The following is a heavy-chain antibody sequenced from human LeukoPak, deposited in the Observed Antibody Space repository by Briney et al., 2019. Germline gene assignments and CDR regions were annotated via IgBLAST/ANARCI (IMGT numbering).Heavy chain of an antibody. CDR2: ISYDGSNK. D-gene: IGHD3-22*01. Sequence: GGSLRLSCAASGFTFSSYAMHWVRQAPGKGLEWVAVISYDGSNKYYADSVKGRFTISRDNSKNTLYLQMNSLRAEDTAVYYCVKSLDRHYYDIHGPLSHWGQGTLVTVSS. CDR3: VKSLDRHYYDIHGPLSH. CDR1: GFTFSSYA. J-gene: IGHJ4*02. V-gene: IGHV3-30-3*01.